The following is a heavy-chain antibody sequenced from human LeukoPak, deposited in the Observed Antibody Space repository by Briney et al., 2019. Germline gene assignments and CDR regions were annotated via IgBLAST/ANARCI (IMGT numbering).Heavy chain of an antibody. CDR3: AKDELVVPAANFDY. Sequence: RPGGSLRLSCAASGFTFSSYAISWVRQAPGKGLEWVSAISGSGGSTYYADSVKGRFTISRDNSKNTLYLQMNSLRAEDTAVYYCAKDELVVPAANFDYWGQGTLVTVSS. J-gene: IGHJ4*02. CDR2: ISGSGGST. V-gene: IGHV3-23*01. CDR1: GFTFSSYA. D-gene: IGHD2-2*01.